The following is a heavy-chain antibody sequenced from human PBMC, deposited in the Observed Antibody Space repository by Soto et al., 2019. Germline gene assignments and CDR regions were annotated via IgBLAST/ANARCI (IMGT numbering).Heavy chain of an antibody. D-gene: IGHD6-19*01. J-gene: IGHJ4*02. CDR3: ARGTGAAVAADY. V-gene: IGHV3-7*01. Sequence: EVQLVESGGGLVQPGGSLRLSCAASGFTFSSYWMSWVRQAPGKGLEWVANIKQDGSEKFYVDSVKGRFTISRDNAKNSLDLQMNRLRAEDTAGYYCARGTGAAVAADYWGQGTLVTVSS. CDR2: IKQDGSEK. CDR1: GFTFSSYW.